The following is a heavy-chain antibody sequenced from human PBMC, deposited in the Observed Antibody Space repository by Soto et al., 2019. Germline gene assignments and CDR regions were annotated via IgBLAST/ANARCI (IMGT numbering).Heavy chain of an antibody. V-gene: IGHV3-11*01. CDR2: IDKSGSTI. J-gene: IGHJ4*02. D-gene: IGHD1-1*01. CDR1: GFNFGDFY. Sequence: QAQLVESGGDLVKPGGSLRLSCAASGFNFGDFYMTWIRQAPGKGLEFISYIDKSGSTIYYADSVKGRFSLSRDNAKNSLFLQMNSLRDEDTAVYYCATPNWNSRGRVLNLWGRGTLVIVSS. CDR3: ATPNWNSRGRVLNL.